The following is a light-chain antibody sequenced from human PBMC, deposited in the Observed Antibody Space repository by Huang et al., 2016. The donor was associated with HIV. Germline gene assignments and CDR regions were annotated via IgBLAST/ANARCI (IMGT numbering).Light chain of an antibody. CDR2: AAS. CDR1: QGIGND. Sequence: AIQMTQSPSSLSASVGDRVTVTCRARQGIGNDLGWYQQKPGKAPKLLIYAASSLQRGVPSRFGGSGSGTDFTLTISSLQPEDFATYYCLQDYNYPRTFGQGTKVEIK. V-gene: IGKV1-6*01. CDR3: LQDYNYPRT. J-gene: IGKJ1*01.